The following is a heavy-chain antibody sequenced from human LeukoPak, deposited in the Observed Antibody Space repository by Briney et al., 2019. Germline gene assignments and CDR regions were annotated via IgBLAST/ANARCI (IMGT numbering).Heavy chain of an antibody. CDR3: ARGGGSVTTRYYYYYMDV. J-gene: IGHJ6*03. CDR1: GYTFTGYY. Sequence: ASVKVSCKASGYTFTGYYMHWVRQAPGQGLEWMGWINPNSGGTNYAQKSQGRVTMTRDTSISTAYMELSRLRSDDTAVYYCARGGGSVTTRYYYYYMDVWGKGTTVTVSS. V-gene: IGHV1-2*02. CDR2: INPNSGGT. D-gene: IGHD2-15*01.